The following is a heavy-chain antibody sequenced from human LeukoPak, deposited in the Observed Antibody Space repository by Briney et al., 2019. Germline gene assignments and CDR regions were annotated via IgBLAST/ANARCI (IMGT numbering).Heavy chain of an antibody. V-gene: IGHV4-59*08. D-gene: IGHD4-23*01. CDR2: IYYSGST. Sequence: SETLSLTCTVSGGSISGYYWSWIRQPPGKGLEWIGYIYYSGSTNYNPSLKSRVTISVDTSKNQFSLKLSSVTAADTAVYYRAISAGGLDFDYWGQGTLVTVSS. J-gene: IGHJ4*02. CDR1: GGSISGYY. CDR3: AISAGGLDFDY.